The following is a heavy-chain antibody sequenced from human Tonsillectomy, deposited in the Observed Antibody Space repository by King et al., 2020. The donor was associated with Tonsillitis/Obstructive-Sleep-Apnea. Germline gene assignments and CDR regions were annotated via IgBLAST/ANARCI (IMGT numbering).Heavy chain of an antibody. CDR2: IYFSGST. V-gene: IGHV4-61*01. CDR1: GGSVSSGSYY. D-gene: IGHD3-9*01. J-gene: IGHJ4*02. Sequence: QLQESGPGLVKPSETLSLTCTVSGGSVSSGSYYWRWIRQPPGKGLEWIGYIYFSGSTNYNPSLKSRVTISVDTSKNQFSLKLSSVTAADTAVYYCARGMDTYYDILTGYYSDYYFDYWGQGTLVTVSS. CDR3: ARGMDTYYDILTGYYSDYYFDY.